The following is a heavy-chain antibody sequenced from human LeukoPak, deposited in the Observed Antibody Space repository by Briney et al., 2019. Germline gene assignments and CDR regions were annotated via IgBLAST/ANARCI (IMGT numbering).Heavy chain of an antibody. J-gene: IGHJ4*02. V-gene: IGHV3-30-3*01. CDR1: GFTFSSYA. Sequence: GGSLRLSCAASGFTFSSYAMHWVRQAPGKGLEWVAVISYDGSNKYYADSVKGRFTISRDNSKNTLYLQMNSLRAEDTAVYYRARGQGRIAARLGFDYWGQGTLVTVSS. D-gene: IGHD6-6*01. CDR2: ISYDGSNK. CDR3: ARGQGRIAARLGFDY.